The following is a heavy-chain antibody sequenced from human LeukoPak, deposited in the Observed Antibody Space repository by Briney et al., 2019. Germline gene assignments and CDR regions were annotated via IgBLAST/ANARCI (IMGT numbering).Heavy chain of an antibody. V-gene: IGHV4-34*01. J-gene: IGHJ4*02. D-gene: IGHD3-22*01. CDR3: AMYYYDSSGYYYFDY. Sequence: PSETLPLTCAVYGGSFSGYYWSWIRQPPGKGLEWIGEINHSGSTNYNPSLKSRVTISVDTSKNQFSLKLSSVTAADTAVYYCAMYYYDSSGYYYFDYWGQGTLVTVSS. CDR2: INHSGST. CDR1: GGSFSGYY.